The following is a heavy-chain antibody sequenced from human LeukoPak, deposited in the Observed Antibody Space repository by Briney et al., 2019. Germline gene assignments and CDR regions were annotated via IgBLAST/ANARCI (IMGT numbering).Heavy chain of an antibody. V-gene: IGHV3-23*01. CDR3: AVLLWFGELLRIDY. CDR1: GFTFSSYA. J-gene: IGHJ4*02. Sequence: PGGSLRLSCAASGFTFSSYAVSWVRQAPGKGLEWVSAISGSGGSTYYADSVKGRFTISRDNSKNTLYLQMNSLRAEDTAVYYCAVLLWFGELLRIDYWGQGTLVTVSS. CDR2: ISGSGGST. D-gene: IGHD3-10*01.